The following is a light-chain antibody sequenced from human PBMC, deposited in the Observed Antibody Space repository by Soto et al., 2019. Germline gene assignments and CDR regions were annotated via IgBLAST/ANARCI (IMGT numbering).Light chain of an antibody. J-gene: IGLJ2*01. Sequence: QLVLTQSPSASASLGASVKLTCTLSGGHSNYAVAWHQQQPEKGPRYLMKLNYDGNHIKGDGIPDRFSGSSSGAERYLTISSLQSEDEADYYCQTWGTGIEVFGGGTKLTVL. CDR3: QTWGTGIEV. V-gene: IGLV4-69*02. CDR1: GGHSNYA. CDR2: LNYDGNH.